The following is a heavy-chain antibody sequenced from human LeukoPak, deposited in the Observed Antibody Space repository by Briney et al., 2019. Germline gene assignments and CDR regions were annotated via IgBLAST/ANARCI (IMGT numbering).Heavy chain of an antibody. CDR2: INAGNGNT. V-gene: IGHV1-3*01. J-gene: IGHJ4*02. CDR1: GYTFTNYA. D-gene: IGHD3-10*01. Sequence: VASVKVSCKASGYTFTNYAMHWVRQAPGQRLEWMGWINAGNGNTKYSQKFQGRDTITRDTSASTAYMELSSLRSEDTAVYYCARDRFGEGVDSWGQGTLVTVSS. CDR3: ARDRFGEGVDS.